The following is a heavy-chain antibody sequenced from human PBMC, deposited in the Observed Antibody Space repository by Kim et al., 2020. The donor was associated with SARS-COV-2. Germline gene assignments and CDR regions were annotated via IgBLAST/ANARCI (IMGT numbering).Heavy chain of an antibody. J-gene: IGHJ3*02. D-gene: IGHD2-15*01. CDR3: ARAHKPALYCSGGSCYSVDI. CDR2: IIPIFGTA. CDR1: GGTFSSYA. Sequence: SVKVSCKASGGTFSSYAISWVRQAPGQGLEWMGGIIPIFGTANYAQKFQGRVTITADESTSTAYMELSSLRSEDTAVYYCARAHKPALYCSGGSCYSVDIWGQGTMVTVSS. V-gene: IGHV1-69*13.